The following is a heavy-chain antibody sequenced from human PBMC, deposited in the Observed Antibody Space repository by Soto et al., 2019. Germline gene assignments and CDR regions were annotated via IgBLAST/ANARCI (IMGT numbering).Heavy chain of an antibody. J-gene: IGHJ2*01. CDR3: AKDLCSSTSCYPGIAAGDWYFDL. Sequence: VQLLESGGGLVQPGRSLRLSCAASGFTFSSYGMHWVRQAPGKGLEWVAVISYDGSNKYYADSVKGRFTISRDNSKNTLYLQMNSLRAEDTAVYYCAKDLCSSTSCYPGIAAGDWYFDLWGRGTLVTVSS. V-gene: IGHV3-30*18. CDR1: GFTFSSYG. CDR2: ISYDGSNK. D-gene: IGHD2-2*01.